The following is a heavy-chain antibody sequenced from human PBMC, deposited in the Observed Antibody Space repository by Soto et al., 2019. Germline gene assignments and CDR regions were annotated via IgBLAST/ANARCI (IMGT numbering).Heavy chain of an antibody. Sequence: GVSLRLSFAASGYTFSSYEMNRVRQAPGKGLEWVSYISSSGSTIYYADSVKGRFNISRDNAKNSLYLQMNSLRAEDTAVYYCAREGQNVGSSRSPFDEWGQGNLVSV. D-gene: IGHD3-22*01. CDR3: AREGQNVGSSRSPFDE. CDR2: ISSSGSTI. V-gene: IGHV3-48*03. CDR1: GYTFSSYE. J-gene: IGHJ4*01.